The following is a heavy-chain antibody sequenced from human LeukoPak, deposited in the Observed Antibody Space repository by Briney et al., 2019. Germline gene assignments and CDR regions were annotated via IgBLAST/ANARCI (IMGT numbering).Heavy chain of an antibody. V-gene: IGHV1-8*01. J-gene: IGHJ3*02. Sequence: ASVKVSCKASGYTFTSYDINWVRQATGQGLEWMGWMNPNSGNTGYAQKFQGRVTMTRNTSISTAYMELSSLRSEDTAVYYCARRTLYYYDSSGYYYDAFDIWGQGTMVTVSS. CDR1: GYTFTSYD. CDR3: ARRTLYYYDSSGYYYDAFDI. D-gene: IGHD3-22*01. CDR2: MNPNSGNT.